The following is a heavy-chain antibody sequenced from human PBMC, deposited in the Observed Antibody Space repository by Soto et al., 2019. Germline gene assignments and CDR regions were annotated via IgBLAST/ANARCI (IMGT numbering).Heavy chain of an antibody. D-gene: IGHD6-13*01. CDR1: GFTFSSYA. CDR2: ISGSGGST. V-gene: IGHV3-23*01. Sequence: EVQLLESGGGLVQPGGSLRLSCAASGFTFSSYAMSWVRQAPGKGLEWVSAISGSGGSTYDAHSVKDRFTITRDNSKNELYLQMNSLRAEDTAVYYCANLSAAGPPSPAYWSQGSLVAVSS. J-gene: IGHJ4*02. CDR3: ANLSAAGPPSPAY.